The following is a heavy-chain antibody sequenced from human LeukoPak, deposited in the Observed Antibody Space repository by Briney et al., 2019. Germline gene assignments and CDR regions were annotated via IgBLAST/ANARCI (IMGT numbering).Heavy chain of an antibody. Sequence: ASVKVSCKASGYTFTSYAMNWVRQAPGQGLEWMGWINTNTGNPTYAQGFTGRFVFSLDTSVSTAYLQISSLKAKDTAVYYCAREVSDTAMVTFDYWGQGTLVTVSS. CDR1: GYTFTSYA. V-gene: IGHV7-4-1*02. CDR3: AREVSDTAMVTFDY. J-gene: IGHJ4*02. CDR2: INTNTGNP. D-gene: IGHD5-18*01.